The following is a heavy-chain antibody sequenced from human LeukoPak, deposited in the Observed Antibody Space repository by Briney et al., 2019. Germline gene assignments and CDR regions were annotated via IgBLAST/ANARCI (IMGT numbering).Heavy chain of an antibody. Sequence: GGSLRLSCAASGFTFDDYAMHWVRQAPGKGLEWVSLISWDGSSTYYADSVKGRFTISRDNSKNSLYLQMNSLRAEDTALYYCAKERSTIAVAGRPLYYYYYGMDVWGQGTTVTVSS. CDR3: AKERSTIAVAGRPLYYYYYGMDV. V-gene: IGHV3-43D*03. CDR2: ISWDGSST. D-gene: IGHD6-19*01. J-gene: IGHJ6*02. CDR1: GFTFDDYA.